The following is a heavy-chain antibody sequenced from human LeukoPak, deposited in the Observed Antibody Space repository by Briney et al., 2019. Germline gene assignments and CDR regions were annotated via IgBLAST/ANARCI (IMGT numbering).Heavy chain of an antibody. CDR2: IYYSGST. CDR1: GGSISSGDYY. V-gene: IGHV4-30-4*01. J-gene: IGHJ4*02. CDR3: ASTSYVDTAMVTEDY. D-gene: IGHD5-18*01. Sequence: PSETLSLTCTVSGGSISSGDYYWSWIRQPPGTGLEWIGYIYYSGSTYYNPSLKSRVTISVDTSKNQFSLKLSSVTAADTAVYYCASTSYVDTAMVTEDYWGQGTLVTVSS.